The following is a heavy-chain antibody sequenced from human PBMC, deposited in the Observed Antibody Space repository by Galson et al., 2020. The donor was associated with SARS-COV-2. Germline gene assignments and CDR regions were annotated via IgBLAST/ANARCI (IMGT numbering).Heavy chain of an antibody. CDR3: ARAVFNHGTFDH. Sequence: GEPPKISCAASGFSVSSNYMSWVRPAPGKSLECAALPHRGGNTSYADPVRGRFPISRDNTKNTLFFQMNSLSPEDTAMYYCARAVFNHGTFDHWGQGTPVIVSS. CDR1: GFSVSSNY. J-gene: IGHJ4*02. D-gene: IGHD1-1*01. V-gene: IGHV3-53*01. CDR2: PHRGGNT.